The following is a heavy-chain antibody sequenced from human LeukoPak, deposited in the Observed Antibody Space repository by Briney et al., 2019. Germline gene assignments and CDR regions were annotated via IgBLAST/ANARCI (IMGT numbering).Heavy chain of an antibody. Sequence: PGGSLRLSCAASGFTFSSYAMHWVRQAPGKGLEWVAVISYDGSNKYYADSVKGRFTISRDNSKNTLYLQMNSLRAEDTAVYYCARVALTTVTPGRHPFDIWGQGTMVTVSS. V-gene: IGHV3-30-3*01. CDR1: GFTFSSYA. D-gene: IGHD4-17*01. CDR3: ARVALTTVTPGRHPFDI. CDR2: ISYDGSNK. J-gene: IGHJ3*02.